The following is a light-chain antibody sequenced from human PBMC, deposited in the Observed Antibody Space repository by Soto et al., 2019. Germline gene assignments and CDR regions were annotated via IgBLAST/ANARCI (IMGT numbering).Light chain of an antibody. CDR2: DAS. Sequence: EIVLTQSPATLSLSPGERATLSCRSSQSLSSYLAWYQQKPGQAPRLLIYDASNRATGITARFSGSGSGTDFTLTISSLEPEDFAVYYCQQRSNWPPRITFGGGTKVEIK. CDR1: QSLSSY. J-gene: IGKJ4*01. V-gene: IGKV3-11*01. CDR3: QQRSNWPPRIT.